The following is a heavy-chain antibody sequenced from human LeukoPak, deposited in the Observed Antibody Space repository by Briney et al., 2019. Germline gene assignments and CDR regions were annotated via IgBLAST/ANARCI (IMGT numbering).Heavy chain of an antibody. CDR1: GDSVSSNSAA. V-gene: IGHV6-1*01. D-gene: IGHD3-22*01. J-gene: IGHJ4*02. CDR3: ARARTYYYDSSGYYWPHLRTYYFDY. CDR2: TYYRSKWYY. Sequence: SQTLSLTCAISGDSVSSNSAAWNWIRQSPSGGLEWLGRTYYRSKWYYDYALSVKSRSTINPDTSENQFSLQLNSVTPDDTAVYYCARARTYYYDSSGYYWPHLRTYYFDYWGQGTLVTVSS.